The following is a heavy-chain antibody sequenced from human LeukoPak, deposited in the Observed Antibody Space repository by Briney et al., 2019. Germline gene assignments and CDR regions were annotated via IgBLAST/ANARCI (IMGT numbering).Heavy chain of an antibody. Sequence: GGSLRLSCAASGFTFDDYAMHWVRQAPGKGLEWVSGISWNSGSIGYADSVKGRFTISRDNAKNSLYLQMNSLRAEDTALYYRAKGAFGSGSYYYYMDVWGKGTTVTVSS. D-gene: IGHD3-10*01. J-gene: IGHJ6*03. CDR2: ISWNSGSI. CDR3: AKGAFGSGSYYYYMDV. V-gene: IGHV3-9*01. CDR1: GFTFDDYA.